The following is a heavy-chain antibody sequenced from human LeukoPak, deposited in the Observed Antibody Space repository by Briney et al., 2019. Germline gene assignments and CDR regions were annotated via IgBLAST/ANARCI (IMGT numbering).Heavy chain of an antibody. D-gene: IGHD3-9*01. CDR2: ISGSGGST. Sequence: GGSLRLSCAASGFTFSSYATSWVRQAPGKGLEWVSAISGSGGSTYYADSVKGRFTISRDNSKNTLYLQMNSLRAEDTAVYYCAKRIWGQLRYFDWLSYFDYWGQGTPVTVSS. CDR1: GFTFSSYA. J-gene: IGHJ4*02. CDR3: AKRIWGQLRYFDWLSYFDY. V-gene: IGHV3-23*01.